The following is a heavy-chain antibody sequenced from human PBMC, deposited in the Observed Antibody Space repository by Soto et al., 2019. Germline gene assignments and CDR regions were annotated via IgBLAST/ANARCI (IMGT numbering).Heavy chain of an antibody. Sequence: PGGSLRLSCAASGFTFSSYSMNWVRQAPGKGLEWVAFITNSRRNTYYADSVKGRFTISRDNAKNTLYLQMNSLRAEDTAVYYCATDLHNWNSYYYYGMDVWGQGTTVTVS. CDR2: ITNSRRNT. CDR1: GFTFSSYS. J-gene: IGHJ6*02. D-gene: IGHD1-7*01. V-gene: IGHV3-21*01. CDR3: ATDLHNWNSYYYYGMDV.